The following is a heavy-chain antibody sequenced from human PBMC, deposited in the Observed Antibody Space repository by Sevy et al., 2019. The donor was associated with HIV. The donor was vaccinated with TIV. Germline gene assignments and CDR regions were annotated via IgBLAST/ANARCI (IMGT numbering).Heavy chain of an antibody. CDR2: ISWNSGSI. D-gene: IGHD6-13*01. V-gene: IGHV3-9*01. CDR3: AKDIQQQLVRSDY. J-gene: IGHJ4*02. CDR1: GFTFDDYA. Sequence: GGSLRRSCAASGFTFDDYAMHWVRQAPGKGLEWVSGISWNSGSIGYADSVKGRFTISRDNAKNSLYLQMNSLRAEDTALYYCAKDIQQQLVRSDYWGQGTLVTVSS.